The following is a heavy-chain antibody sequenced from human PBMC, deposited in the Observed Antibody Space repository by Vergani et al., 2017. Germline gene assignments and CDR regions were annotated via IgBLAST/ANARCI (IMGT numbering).Heavy chain of an antibody. D-gene: IGHD4-23*01. CDR2: INPNSGGT. Sequence: QVQLVQSGAEVKKPGASVKVSCTASGYTFTGYYMHWVRQAPGQGLEWMGLINPNSGGTNYAQKFQGRVTMTRDTSISTAYMELSRLRSDDTAVYYCARAPAYYGGNSDWFDPGGQGTLVTVSS. V-gene: IGHV1-2*02. J-gene: IGHJ5*02. CDR3: ARAPAYYGGNSDWFDP. CDR1: GYTFTGYY.